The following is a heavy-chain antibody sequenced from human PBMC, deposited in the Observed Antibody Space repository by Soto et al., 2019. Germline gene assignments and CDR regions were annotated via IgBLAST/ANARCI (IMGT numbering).Heavy chain of an antibody. CDR2: IYYSGST. J-gene: IGHJ6*02. Sequence: SETLSLTCTVSGGSISSSSYYWGWIRQPPGKGLEWIGSIYYSGSTYYNPSLKSRVTISVDTSKNQFSLKLSSVTAADTAVYYCATRFAFWSAYHPRDYGMDVWGQGTTVTVYS. V-gene: IGHV4-39*01. CDR1: GGSISSSSYY. D-gene: IGHD3-3*01. CDR3: ATRFAFWSAYHPRDYGMDV.